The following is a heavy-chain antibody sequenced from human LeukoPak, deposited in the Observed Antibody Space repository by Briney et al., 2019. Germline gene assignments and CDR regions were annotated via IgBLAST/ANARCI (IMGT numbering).Heavy chain of an antibody. CDR1: GYTFTSYD. Sequence: EASVKVSCKASGYTFTSYDINWVRQASGQGREWRGWMNPNSGNTGYAKKFRGGVTMTKNTPISTAYMELRSLTSENTAVYSCARGGWDNDFWSGYYYFDSWGQGNLVTVSS. CDR3: ARGGWDNDFWSGYYYFDS. D-gene: IGHD3-3*01. CDR2: MNPNSGNT. J-gene: IGHJ4*02. V-gene: IGHV1-8*01.